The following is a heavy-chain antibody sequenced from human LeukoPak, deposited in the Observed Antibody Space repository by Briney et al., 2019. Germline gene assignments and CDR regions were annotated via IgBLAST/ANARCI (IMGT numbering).Heavy chain of an antibody. J-gene: IGHJ6*02. CDR1: GGSISSYY. V-gene: IGHV4-59*08. CDR3: ARHRLYYYYYGMDV. Sequence: PSETLSLTCTVSGGSISSYYWSWIRQPPGKGLEWIGYIYYSGSTNYNPSLKSRVTISVDTSKNQFSLKLSSVTAADTAVYYCARHRLYYYYYGMDVWGQGTTVTVSS. CDR2: IYYSGST.